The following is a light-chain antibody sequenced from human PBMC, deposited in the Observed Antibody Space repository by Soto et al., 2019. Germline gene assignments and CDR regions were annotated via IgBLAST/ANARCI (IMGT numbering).Light chain of an antibody. V-gene: IGKV3-11*01. CDR1: QSVDRY. CDR3: QQRGKWPST. Sequence: EIVLTQSPGTLSLSPGERATLSCRASQSVDRYVAWYQQKVGQAPRLLIYDAYSRATGVGARFTGSGSATDFSLAITSLEPEDFAVYYCQQRGKWPSTFGSGTKVDIK. J-gene: IGKJ2*02. CDR2: DAY.